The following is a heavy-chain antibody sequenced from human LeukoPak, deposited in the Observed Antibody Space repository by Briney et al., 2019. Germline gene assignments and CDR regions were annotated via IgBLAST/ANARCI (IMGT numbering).Heavy chain of an antibody. CDR3: ARQTPRGISVVVPAAISY. V-gene: IGHV4-39*01. D-gene: IGHD2-2*01. CDR2: IYYSGST. CDR1: GGSISSSSYY. J-gene: IGHJ4*02. Sequence: PSETLSLTCTVSGGSISSSSYYWGWIRQPPGKGLEWIGSIYYSGSTYYNPSLKSRVTISVDTSKNQFSLKLSSVTAADTAVYYCARQTPRGISVVVPAAISYWGQGTLVTVSS.